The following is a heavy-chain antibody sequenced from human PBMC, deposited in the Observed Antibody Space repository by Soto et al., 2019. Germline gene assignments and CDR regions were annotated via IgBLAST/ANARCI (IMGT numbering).Heavy chain of an antibody. CDR3: ARRDRPSYTSDY. CDR1: GFTFSTYW. CDR2: INSDGSRA. V-gene: IGHV3-74*01. Sequence: SLRLSCAASGFTFSTYWMHWVRQAPGKGLVWVSRINSDGSRATYTDSAKGRFTISRDNAKNTLYLQMNSLRAEDTAVYYCARRDRPSYTSDYWGQGTLVTVSS. J-gene: IGHJ4*02. D-gene: IGHD4-4*01.